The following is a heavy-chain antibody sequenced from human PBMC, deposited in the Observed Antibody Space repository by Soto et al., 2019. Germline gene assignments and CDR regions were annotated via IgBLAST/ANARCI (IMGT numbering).Heavy chain of an antibody. V-gene: IGHV4-34*01. Sequence: SETLSLTCAVYGGSFSGYYWSWIRQPPGKGLEWIGEINHSGSTNYNPSLKSRVTISVDTSKNQFSLKLSSVTAADTAVYYCARVGYRSGSVDYWGQGTLVTVSS. J-gene: IGHJ4*02. CDR2: INHSGST. CDR1: GGSFSGYY. D-gene: IGHD3-10*01. CDR3: ARVGYRSGSVDY.